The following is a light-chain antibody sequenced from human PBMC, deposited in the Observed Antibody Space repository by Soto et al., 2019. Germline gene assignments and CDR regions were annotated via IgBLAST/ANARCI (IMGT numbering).Light chain of an antibody. CDR3: QRYNSFSWT. V-gene: IGKV1-5*01. CDR1: QSIGSW. Sequence: DIQMTQSPSTLSASVGDTVTITCRASQSIGSWLAWYQQKTGKAPKLLIRDASSLESGVPSRFRGRGSATNFTLTISSLQPDDCAAYYCQRYNSFSWTFGQGTKVEIK. J-gene: IGKJ1*01. CDR2: DAS.